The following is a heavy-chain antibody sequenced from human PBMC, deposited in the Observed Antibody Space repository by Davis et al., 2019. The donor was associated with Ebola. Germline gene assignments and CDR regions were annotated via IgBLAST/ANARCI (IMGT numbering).Heavy chain of an antibody. CDR2: ISGSSLST. D-gene: IGHD2-2*01. CDR3: AKGTGSSFDAFDV. V-gene: IGHV3-23*01. CDR1: GFTFSNNA. Sequence: LSLTCAASGFTFSNNAMSWVRQAPGKGLEWVSTISGSSLSTYYADSVKGRFIISRDNSKNTLHLQMNSLRVADTAVYYCAKGTGSSFDAFDVWGQGTMVSMSS. J-gene: IGHJ3*01.